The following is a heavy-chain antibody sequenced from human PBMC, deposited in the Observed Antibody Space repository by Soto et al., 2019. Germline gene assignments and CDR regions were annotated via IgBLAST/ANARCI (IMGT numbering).Heavy chain of an antibody. Sequence: PGGSLRLSCAVSGFTFSNYWMEWVRQAPGKGLVWVSRINSDGSATDYADSVKGRFTVSRDNAKNTLYLQMNSLRAEDTAIYYCARANHDSARYYLLRPLEQTYAMDVWGQGTTVTVS. V-gene: IGHV3-74*01. D-gene: IGHD3-22*01. CDR1: GFTFSNYW. CDR3: ARANHDSARYYLLRPLEQTYAMDV. CDR2: INSDGSAT. J-gene: IGHJ6*02.